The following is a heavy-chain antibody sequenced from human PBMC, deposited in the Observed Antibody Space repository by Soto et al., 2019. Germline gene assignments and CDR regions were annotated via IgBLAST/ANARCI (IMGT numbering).Heavy chain of an antibody. V-gene: IGHV3-74*01. CDR3: AREPLKYDFWSGYYGY. CDR1: GFSFRSSP. D-gene: IGHD3-3*01. CDR2: INSDGSST. Sequence: GGSLRLSCAVSGFSFRSSPMSWVRRAPGKGLVWVSRINSDGSSTSYADSVKGRFTISRDNAKNTLYLQMNSLRAEDTAVYYCAREPLKYDFWSGYYGYWGQGTLVTVSS. J-gene: IGHJ4*02.